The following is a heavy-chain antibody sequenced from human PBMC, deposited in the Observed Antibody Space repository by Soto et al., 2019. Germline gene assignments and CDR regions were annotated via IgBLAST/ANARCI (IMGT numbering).Heavy chain of an antibody. CDR1: GGSISSSSYY. CDR3: ARHAVTTIANSFDY. V-gene: IGHV4-39*01. J-gene: IGHJ4*02. Sequence: PSETLSLTCTVSGGSISSSSYYWGWIRQPPGKGLEWIGSIYYSGSTYYNPSLKSRVTISVDTSKNQFSLKLSSVTAADTAVYYCARHAVTTIANSFDYWGQGTLVTVSS. CDR2: IYYSGST. D-gene: IGHD4-17*01.